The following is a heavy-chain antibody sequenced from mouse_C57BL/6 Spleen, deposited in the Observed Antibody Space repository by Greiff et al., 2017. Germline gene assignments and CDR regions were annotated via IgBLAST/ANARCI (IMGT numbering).Heavy chain of an antibody. CDR1: GYSITSGYY. J-gene: IGHJ3*01. V-gene: IGHV3-6*01. Sequence: VQLQQSGPGLVKPSQSLSLTCSVTGYSITSGYYWNWIRQFPGNKLEWMGYISYDGSNKYNPSLKNRISITRDTSKNQFFLKLNSVTTANTSTYNCAREDYDGGAYWGQGTLVTVSA. CDR2: ISYDGSN. D-gene: IGHD2-4*01. CDR3: AREDYDGGAY.